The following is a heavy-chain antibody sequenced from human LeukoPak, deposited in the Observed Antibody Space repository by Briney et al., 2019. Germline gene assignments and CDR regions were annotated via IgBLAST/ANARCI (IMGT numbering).Heavy chain of an antibody. CDR1: GGSFSGYY. CDR3: ARDRGYGDWRPVDY. Sequence: ASETLSLTCAVYGGSFSGYYWSWIRQPPGKGLEWIGEINHSGSTNYNPSLKSRVAISVDTSKNQFSLKLSSVTAADTAVYYCARDRGYGDWRPVDYWGQGTLVTVSS. V-gene: IGHV4-34*01. CDR2: INHSGST. J-gene: IGHJ4*02. D-gene: IGHD4-17*01.